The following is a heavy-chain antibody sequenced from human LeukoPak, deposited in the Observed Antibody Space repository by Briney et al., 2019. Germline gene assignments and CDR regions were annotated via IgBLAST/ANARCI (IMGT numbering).Heavy chain of an antibody. Sequence: SEPLSLPCPVSGGSISSSSYYWGWIRQPPGKGLERIGSIYYSGSTYYNPSLKSRVTISVDTSKNQFSLKLSSVTAADTAVYYCASRDGYCSSTSCYTGDAFDIWGQGTMVTVSS. CDR2: IYYSGST. V-gene: IGHV4-39*01. D-gene: IGHD2-2*02. CDR3: ASRDGYCSSTSCYTGDAFDI. CDR1: GGSISSSSYY. J-gene: IGHJ3*02.